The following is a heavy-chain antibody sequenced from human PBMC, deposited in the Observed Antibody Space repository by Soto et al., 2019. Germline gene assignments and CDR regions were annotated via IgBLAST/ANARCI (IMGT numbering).Heavy chain of an antibody. V-gene: IGHV1-69*01. J-gene: IGHJ4*02. CDR2: IIPIFGTA. D-gene: IGHD2-15*01. CDR3: ARLSCSGGSCYGGEDGIDY. CDR1: GGTFSSYA. Sequence: QVQLVQSGAEVKKPGSSVKVSCKASGGTFSSYAISWVRQAPGQGLEWMGGIIPIFGTANYAQKFQGRVTITADESTSTAYMELSSLRSGDTAVYYCARLSCSGGSCYGGEDGIDYWGQGTLVTVSS.